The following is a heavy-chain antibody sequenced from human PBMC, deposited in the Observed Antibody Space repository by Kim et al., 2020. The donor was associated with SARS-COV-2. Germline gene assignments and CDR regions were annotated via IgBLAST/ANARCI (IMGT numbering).Heavy chain of an antibody. J-gene: IGHJ4*02. CDR2: FEPEDGET. CDR1: GYTLSELA. V-gene: IGHV1-24*01. CDR3: TAKSLRPATVIDY. Sequence: ASVKVSCKVSGYTLSELAIHWVRQAPGKGLEWMGGFEPEDGETMYADKFQDRVTMTEDSSTDTAYMKLSSLRSEDTAAYFCTAKSLRPATVIDYWGQGTL. D-gene: IGHD4-17*01.